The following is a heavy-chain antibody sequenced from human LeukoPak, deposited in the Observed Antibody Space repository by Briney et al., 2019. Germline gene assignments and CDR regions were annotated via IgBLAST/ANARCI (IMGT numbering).Heavy chain of an antibody. CDR3: ARVSSKPPHIWFDP. CDR1: GGSISSYY. J-gene: IGHJ5*02. D-gene: IGHD4-11*01. V-gene: IGHV4-59*01. Sequence: SETLSLTCTVSGGSISSYYWSWIWQPPGKGLKWIGYIYYSGSTNYNPSLKSRVTISVDTSKNQFSLKLSSVTAADTAVYYCARVSSKPPHIWFDPWGQGTLVTVSS. CDR2: IYYSGST.